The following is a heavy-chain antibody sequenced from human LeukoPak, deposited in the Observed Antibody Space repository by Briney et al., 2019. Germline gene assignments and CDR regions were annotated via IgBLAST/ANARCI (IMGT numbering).Heavy chain of an antibody. CDR3: ARDYAGGEGY. CDR2: ISYDGSNK. Sequence: PGGSLRLSCAASGFTFSSYAMHWVRQAPGKGLEWVAVISYDGSNKYYADSVKGRFTISRDNSEDTLYLQMNSLRAEDTAVYYCARDYAGGEGYWGQGTLVTVSS. D-gene: IGHD3-10*01. CDR1: GFTFSSYA. J-gene: IGHJ4*02. V-gene: IGHV3-30-3*01.